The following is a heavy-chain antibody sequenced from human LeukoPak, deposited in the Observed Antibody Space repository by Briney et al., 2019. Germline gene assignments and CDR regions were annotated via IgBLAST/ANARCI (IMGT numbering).Heavy chain of an antibody. V-gene: IGHV1-2*02. J-gene: IGHJ3*02. CDR1: GYIFTDYY. CDR2: LNPINGDT. CDR3: ARDRITIFGPSFDI. D-gene: IGHD3-3*01. Sequence: ASVKVSCKASGYIFTDYYIHWVRQAPGQGLEWMGSLNPINGDTKYAQKFNGRVTMTRDTSISTAYMELSRLRSDDTAVYYCARDRITIFGPSFDIWGQGTMVTVSS.